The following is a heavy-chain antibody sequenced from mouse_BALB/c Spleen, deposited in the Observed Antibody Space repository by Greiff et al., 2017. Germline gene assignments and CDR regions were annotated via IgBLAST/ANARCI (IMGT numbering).Heavy chain of an antibody. CDR3: ARDGYFFAY. Sequence: EVKLQESGPDLVKPSQSLSLTCTVTGYSITSGYSWHWLRQFPGNKLEWMGYIHYSGSTNYNPSLKSRISITRDTSKNQFFLQLNSVTTEDTATYYCARDGYFFAYWGQGTLVTVSA. CDR2: IHYSGST. V-gene: IGHV3-1*02. J-gene: IGHJ3*01. CDR1: GYSITSGYS. D-gene: IGHD2-3*01.